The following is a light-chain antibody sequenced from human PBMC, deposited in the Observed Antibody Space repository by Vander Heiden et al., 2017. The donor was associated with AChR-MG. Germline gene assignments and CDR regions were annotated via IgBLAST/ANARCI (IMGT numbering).Light chain of an antibody. CDR3: QQYNNSPRT. Sequence: EIVMTQSPATLSVSPGERATLPFMASQSVSSNLAWYQQKPGQAPRLLIYGASTRATGIPARFSGSGSGTEFTLTISSLQSEDFAVYYCQQYNNSPRTFGQGTKVEIK. V-gene: IGKV3-15*01. J-gene: IGKJ1*01. CDR2: GAS. CDR1: QSVSSN.